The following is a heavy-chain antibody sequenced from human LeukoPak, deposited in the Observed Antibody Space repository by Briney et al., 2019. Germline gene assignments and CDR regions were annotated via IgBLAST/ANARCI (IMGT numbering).Heavy chain of an antibody. CDR1: GGSISSGDFP. CDR3: ARGFYGAGSHFDY. V-gene: IGHV4-30-2*06. Sequence: SQTLSLTCAVSGGSISSGDFPWSWIRQSPGKGLEGIGYIFHTGHTSYNPSLKSRVTISVDMSKNQLSLRLTSVTAADTAVYYCARGFYGAGSHFDYWGQGTLVTVSS. D-gene: IGHD3-10*01. CDR2: IFHTGHT. J-gene: IGHJ4*02.